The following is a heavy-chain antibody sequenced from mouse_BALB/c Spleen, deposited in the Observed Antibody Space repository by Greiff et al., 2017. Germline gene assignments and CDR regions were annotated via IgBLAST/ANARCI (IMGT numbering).Heavy chain of an antibody. CDR1: GYTFTNYW. CDR2: IYPGGGYT. D-gene: IGHD2-1*01. CDR3: ARGNYSYYYAMDY. J-gene: IGHJ4*01. Sequence: QVQLQQSGAELVRPGTSVKISCKASGYTFTNYWLGWVKQRPGHGLEWIGDIYPGGGYTNYNEKFKGEATLTADTSSSTAYMQLSSLTSEDSAVYFCARGNYSYYYAMDYWGQGTSVTVSS. V-gene: IGHV1-63*02.